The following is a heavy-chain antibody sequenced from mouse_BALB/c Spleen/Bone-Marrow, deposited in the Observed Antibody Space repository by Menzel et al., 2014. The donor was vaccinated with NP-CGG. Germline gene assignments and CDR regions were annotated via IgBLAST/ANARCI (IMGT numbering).Heavy chain of an antibody. Sequence: LQQSGSELVRPGASVKLSCKASGYTFTSYWMHWVKQRPGQGLEWIGNIYPGSGSTNYGEKFKSKATLTVDTSSSTAYMQLSSLTSEDSAVYYCTLRWSYYAMDYWGQGTSVTVSS. CDR1: GYTFTSYW. V-gene: IGHV1S22*01. D-gene: IGHD2-3*01. J-gene: IGHJ4*01. CDR2: IYPGSGST. CDR3: TLRWSYYAMDY.